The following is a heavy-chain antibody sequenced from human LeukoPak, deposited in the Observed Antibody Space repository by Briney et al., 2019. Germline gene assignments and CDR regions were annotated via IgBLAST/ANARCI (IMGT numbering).Heavy chain of an antibody. CDR1: GFTFSSYW. CDR2: IKQDGSEK. J-gene: IGHJ3*02. Sequence: GGSLRLSCAASGFTFSSYWMSWVRQAPGKGLEWVANIKQDGSEKYYVDSVKGRFTISRDNAKNSLYLQMNSLRAEDTAVYYCARAPGSGWYSAFDIWGQGTMVTVSS. D-gene: IGHD6-19*01. V-gene: IGHV3-7*01. CDR3: ARAPGSGWYSAFDI.